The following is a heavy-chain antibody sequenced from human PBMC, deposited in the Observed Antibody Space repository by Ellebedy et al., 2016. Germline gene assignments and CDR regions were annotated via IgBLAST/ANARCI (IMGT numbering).Heavy chain of an antibody. CDR3: ARSLGFCTETSCLRDFDS. V-gene: IGHV1-18*01. CDR2: ISGYNGNT. Sequence: ASVKVSCXASGGTFSSYAISWVRQAPGQGLEWMGWISGYNGNTNYAQILQGRVTMTTDTSTSTAYMELRSLRSDDTAVYYCARSLGFCTETSCLRDFDSWGQGTLVTVSS. J-gene: IGHJ4*02. CDR1: GGTFSSYA. D-gene: IGHD2-2*01.